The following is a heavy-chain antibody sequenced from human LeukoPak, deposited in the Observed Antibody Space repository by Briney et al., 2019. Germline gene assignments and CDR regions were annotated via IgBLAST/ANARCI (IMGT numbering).Heavy chain of an antibody. Sequence: PGGSLRLSCAASGFTFSSYGMHWVRQAPGKGLEWVAVISYDGSNKYYADSVKGRFTISRDNSKNTLYLQMNSLRAEDTAVYYCAKDGGLWVSAHWGDSWGRGTLVTVFS. J-gene: IGHJ4*02. V-gene: IGHV3-30*18. D-gene: IGHD7-27*01. CDR2: ISYDGSNK. CDR3: AKDGGLWVSAHWGDS. CDR1: GFTFSSYG.